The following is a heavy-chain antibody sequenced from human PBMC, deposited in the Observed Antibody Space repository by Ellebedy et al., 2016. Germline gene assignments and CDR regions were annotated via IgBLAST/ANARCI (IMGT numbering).Heavy chain of an antibody. D-gene: IGHD2-15*01. J-gene: IGHJ4*02. CDR3: VRRPDASVVATTRGDY. CDR1: GYIFANYW. CDR2: IYPGDSDT. V-gene: IGHV5-51*01. Sequence: GESLKISXKVSGYIFANYWIGWVRQMPGKGLEWMGIIYPGDSDTRYSPSFQGQVTISADKSISTAYLQWSSLKASDTAMYYCVRRPDASVVATTRGDYWGQGTLVTVSS.